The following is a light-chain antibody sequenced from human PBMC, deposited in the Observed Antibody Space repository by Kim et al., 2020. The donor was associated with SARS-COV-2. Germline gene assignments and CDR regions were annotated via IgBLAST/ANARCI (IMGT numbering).Light chain of an antibody. V-gene: IGLV3-1*01. J-gene: IGLJ1*01. CDR2: QDS. CDR1: QLGDKY. CDR3: QAWDSSTYV. Sequence: SYELTQPPSVSVSPGQTASITCSGDQLGDKYACWYQQKPGQSPVLVIYQDSKRPSGLPERFSGSYSGNTATLTISGTQAMDEADYYCQAWDSSTYVFGTG.